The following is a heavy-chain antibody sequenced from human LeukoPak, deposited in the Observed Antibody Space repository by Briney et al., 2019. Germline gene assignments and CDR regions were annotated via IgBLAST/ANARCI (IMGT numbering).Heavy chain of an antibody. V-gene: IGHV3-66*01. CDR2: IYSGGST. J-gene: IGHJ4*02. CDR1: GFTVSSSY. D-gene: IGHD3-22*01. CDR3: ATTYWYDSSGFPFDY. Sequence: GGSLRLSCAASGFTVSSSYMSWVRQAPGKGLEWVSLIYSGGSTYYAGSVKGRFTISRDNSKNTLYLQMNNLRVEDTAVYYCATTYWYDSSGFPFDYWGQGTLVTVSS.